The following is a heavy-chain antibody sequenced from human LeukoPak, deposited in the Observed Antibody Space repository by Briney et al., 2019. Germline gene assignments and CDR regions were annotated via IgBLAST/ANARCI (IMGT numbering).Heavy chain of an antibody. J-gene: IGHJ5*02. CDR3: TRLRFFDYGDYA. V-gene: IGHV3-73*01. D-gene: IGHD4-17*01. CDR2: IRSKANSYAT. CDR1: GFTFSGSA. Sequence: PGGSLRLSCAASGFTFSGSAMHWVRQASGKGLEWVGRIRSKANSYATAYAASVKGRFTISRDDSKNTAYLQMNSLKTEDTAVYYCTRLRFFDYGDYAWGQGTLVTVSS.